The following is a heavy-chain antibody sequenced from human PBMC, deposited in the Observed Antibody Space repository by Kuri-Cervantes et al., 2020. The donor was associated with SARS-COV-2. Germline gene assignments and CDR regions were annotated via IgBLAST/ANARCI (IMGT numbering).Heavy chain of an antibody. CDR3: ASGPYGQQLVPGWFDP. CDR2: INHSGST. J-gene: IGHJ5*02. V-gene: IGHV4-34*01. D-gene: IGHD6-13*01. CDR1: GGSFSGYY. Sequence: SETLSLTCAVYGGSFSGYYWSWIRQHPGKGLEWIGEINHSGSTNYNPSLKSRVTISVDTSKNQLSLKLSPVTAADTAVYYCASGPYGQQLVPGWFDPWGQGTLVTVSS.